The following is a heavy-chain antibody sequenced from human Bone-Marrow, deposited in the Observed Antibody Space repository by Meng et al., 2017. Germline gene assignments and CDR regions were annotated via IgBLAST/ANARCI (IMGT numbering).Heavy chain of an antibody. CDR1: GGSLRGYY. Sequence: QVQFQQWGAGLLKPSETLSLTCAVSGGSLRGYYWTWIRQPPGKGLEWIGEINHSGSSNYNPSLKSRVTLSADTPERQFSLKLSSVTAADTAVYYCARGRRIVGATFRLFDYWGQGTLVTVSS. J-gene: IGHJ4*02. CDR2: INHSGSS. CDR3: ARGRRIVGATFRLFDY. V-gene: IGHV4-34*01. D-gene: IGHD1-26*01.